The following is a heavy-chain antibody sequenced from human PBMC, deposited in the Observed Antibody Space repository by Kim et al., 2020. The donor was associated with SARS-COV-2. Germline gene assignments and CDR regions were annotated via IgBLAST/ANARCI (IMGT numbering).Heavy chain of an antibody. V-gene: IGHV4-59*13. CDR3: ARGGITGTKPSFDY. Sequence: SETLSLTCTVSGGSISSYYWSWIRQPPGKGLEWIGYIYYSGSTNYNPSLKSRVTISVDTSKNQFSLKLSSVTAADTAVYYCARGGITGTKPSFDYWGQGTLVTVSS. CDR1: GGSISSYY. CDR2: IYYSGST. D-gene: IGHD1-7*01. J-gene: IGHJ4*02.